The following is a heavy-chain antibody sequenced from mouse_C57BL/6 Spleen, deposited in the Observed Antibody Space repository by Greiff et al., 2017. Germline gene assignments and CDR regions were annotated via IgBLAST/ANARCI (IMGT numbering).Heavy chain of an antibody. D-gene: IGHD1-1*01. V-gene: IGHV1-55*01. J-gene: IGHJ4*01. CDR3: ARRGITTVVGDY. CDR2: IYPGSGST. CDR1: GYTFTSYW. Sequence: QVQLQQSGAELVKPGASVKMSCKASGYTFTSYWITWVKQRPGQGLEWIGDIYPGSGSTNYNEKFKSKATLTVDTSSSTAYMQLSSLTSEDSAVYYCARRGITTVVGDYWGQGTSVTVSS.